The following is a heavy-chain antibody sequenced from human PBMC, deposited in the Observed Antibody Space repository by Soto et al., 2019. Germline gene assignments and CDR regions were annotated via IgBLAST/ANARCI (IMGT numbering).Heavy chain of an antibody. Sequence: GRSLRLACAASGFTFSSYAMHWVRQAPGKGLEYVSAISSNGGSTYYANSVKGRFTISRDDSKNTLYLQMGSLRAEDMAVYYCARDRYSSSVYYSYRDVWGKGTTVTVSS. J-gene: IGHJ6*03. CDR1: GFTFSSYA. CDR2: ISSNGGST. V-gene: IGHV3-64*01. CDR3: ARDRYSSSVYYSYRDV. D-gene: IGHD6-6*01.